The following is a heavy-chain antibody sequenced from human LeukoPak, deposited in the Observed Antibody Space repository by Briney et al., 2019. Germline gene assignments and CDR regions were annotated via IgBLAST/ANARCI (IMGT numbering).Heavy chain of an antibody. Sequence: GGSLRLSRAASGFTFSSYSMNWVRQAPGKGLEWVSSISSSSSYIYYADSVKGRFTISRDNAKNSLYLQMNSLRAEDTAVYYCARAFGQLKYYFDYWGQGTLVTISS. J-gene: IGHJ4*02. V-gene: IGHV3-21*01. D-gene: IGHD3-10*01. CDR1: GFTFSSYS. CDR2: ISSSSSYI. CDR3: ARAFGQLKYYFDY.